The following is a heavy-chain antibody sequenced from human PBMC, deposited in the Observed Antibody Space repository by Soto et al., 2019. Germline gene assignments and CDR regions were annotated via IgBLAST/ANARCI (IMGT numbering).Heavy chain of an antibody. CDR1: GGSIGNFY. D-gene: IGHD3-9*01. Sequence: PSETLSLTCTVSGGSIGNFYWSWIRQPPGKGLEWIGYVYYTGSTSYNPSLKRRVTFSADSSRGQFSLRLNSVTAADTAVYYCARTVLGPDLLADSFVDYYYYMDVWGQGTTVTVS. CDR2: VYYTGST. J-gene: IGHJ6*03. V-gene: IGHV4-59*08. CDR3: ARTVLGPDLLADSFVDYYYYMDV.